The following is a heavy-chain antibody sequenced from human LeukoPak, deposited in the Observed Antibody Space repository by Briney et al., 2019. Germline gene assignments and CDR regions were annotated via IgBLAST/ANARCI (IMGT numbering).Heavy chain of an antibody. V-gene: IGHV3-21*01. Sequence: GGSLRLSCAASGFTFSTYSMNWVRQAPGKGLEWVSAISSHSHSIYYADSLEGRFTISRDNAKNSLYLQMNSLRDEDTAVYYCARDVRWLRFVFDHWGQGIPVTVSS. D-gene: IGHD5-12*01. CDR2: ISSHSHSI. CDR1: GFTFSTYS. CDR3: ARDVRWLRFVFDH. J-gene: IGHJ4*02.